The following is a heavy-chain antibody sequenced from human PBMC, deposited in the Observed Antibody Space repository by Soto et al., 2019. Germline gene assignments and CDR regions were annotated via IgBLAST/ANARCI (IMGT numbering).Heavy chain of an antibody. D-gene: IGHD2-15*01. Sequence: SVKVSCKASGGTFSSYAISWVRQAPGQGLEWMGGIIPIFGTANYAQKFQGRVTITADESTSTAYMELNSLRVEDTAVYYCARGKSIFYGMDVWGQGTTVTVS. J-gene: IGHJ6*02. CDR1: GGTFSSYA. V-gene: IGHV1-69*13. CDR3: ARGKSIFYGMDV. CDR2: IIPIFGTA.